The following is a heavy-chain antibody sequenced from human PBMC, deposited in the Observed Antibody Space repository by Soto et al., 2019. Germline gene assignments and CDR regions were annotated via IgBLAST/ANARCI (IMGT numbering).Heavy chain of an antibody. V-gene: IGHV1-69*14. D-gene: IGHD5-12*01. Sequence: QAQLVQSGAGVRQPASSVKVSCKTSGATFSSYAITWVRQAPGQGLEWMGGIVPTVDTSTYAQKFQGRVTITADKFTNTVYMELSSLRSDDTAVYYCVRVVAIPGYPDNWGQGTLVTVSS. J-gene: IGHJ4*02. CDR3: VRVVAIPGYPDN. CDR1: GATFSSYA. CDR2: IVPTVDTS.